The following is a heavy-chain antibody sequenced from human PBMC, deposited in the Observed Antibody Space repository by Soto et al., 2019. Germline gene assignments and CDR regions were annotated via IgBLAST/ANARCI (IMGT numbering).Heavy chain of an antibody. CDR3: ARGYPDCSSTSCENWFDP. CDR2: IIPIFGTA. D-gene: IGHD2-2*01. V-gene: IGHV1-69*06. J-gene: IGHJ5*02. Sequence: ASVKVSCKXSGGTFSSYAISWVRQAPGQGLEWMGGIIPIFGTANYAQKFQGRVTITADKSTSTAYMELSSLRSEDTAVYYCARGYPDCSSTSCENWFDPWGQGTLVTVSS. CDR1: GGTFSSYA.